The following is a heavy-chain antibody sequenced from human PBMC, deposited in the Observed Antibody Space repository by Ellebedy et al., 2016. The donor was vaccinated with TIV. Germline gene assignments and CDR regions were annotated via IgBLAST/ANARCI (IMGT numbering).Heavy chain of an antibody. D-gene: IGHD2-21*02. CDR3: ARGGDWLFDY. Sequence: MPSETLSLTCGLSDDSISRDTWWTWVRQAPGRALEWIGEIHHTKGTNYNPSLQRRVRMSVDKSKNQFSLNINSVTAADTAVYFCARGGDWLFDYWGQGILVTVSS. CDR2: IHHTKGT. CDR1: DDSISRDTW. J-gene: IGHJ4*02. V-gene: IGHV4-4*02.